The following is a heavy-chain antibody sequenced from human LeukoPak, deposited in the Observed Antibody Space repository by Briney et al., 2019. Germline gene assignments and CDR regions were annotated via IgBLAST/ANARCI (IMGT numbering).Heavy chain of an antibody. V-gene: IGHV3-21*01. Sequence: GGSLRLSCAASGFTFSSYSMNWVRQAPGKGLEWVSSICSSSSYIYYADSVKGRFTISRDNAKNSLYLQMNSLRAEDTAVYYCARDKYSSSWYEDFDYWGQGTLVTVSS. CDR3: ARDKYSSSWYEDFDY. CDR2: ICSSSSYI. D-gene: IGHD6-13*01. J-gene: IGHJ4*02. CDR1: GFTFSSYS.